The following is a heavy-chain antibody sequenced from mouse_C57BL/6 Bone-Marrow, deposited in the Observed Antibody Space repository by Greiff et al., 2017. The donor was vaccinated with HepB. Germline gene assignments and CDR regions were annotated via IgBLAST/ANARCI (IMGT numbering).Heavy chain of an antibody. CDR3: ARRGWGWLLRYFDV. D-gene: IGHD2-3*01. CDR1: GYTFTSYW. V-gene: IGHV1-64*01. CDR2: IHPNSGST. J-gene: IGHJ1*03. Sequence: QVQLKQPGAELVKPGASVKLSCKASGYTFTSYWMHWVKQRPGQGLEWIGMIHPNSGSTNYNEKFKSKATLTVDKSSSTAYMQLSSLTSEDSAVYYCARRGWGWLLRYFDVWGTGTTVTVSS.